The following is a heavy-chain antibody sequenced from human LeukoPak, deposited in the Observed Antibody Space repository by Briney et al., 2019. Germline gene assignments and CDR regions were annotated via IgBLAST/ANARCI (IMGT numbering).Heavy chain of an antibody. Sequence: SESLSLSCTVSGGSINNYYRSWIRQPAGKGLEWIGRIYTRVGTNYNPPLKSRVTMSVDTTKNQSSLKLSSVTAADTTVSYCAGGRYCSADICSGGVDFYSWGQGTMVSASS. CDR2: IYTRVGT. V-gene: IGHV4-4*07. CDR3: AGGRYCSADICSGGVDFYS. CDR1: GGSINNYY. J-gene: IGHJ3*02. D-gene: IGHD2-15*01.